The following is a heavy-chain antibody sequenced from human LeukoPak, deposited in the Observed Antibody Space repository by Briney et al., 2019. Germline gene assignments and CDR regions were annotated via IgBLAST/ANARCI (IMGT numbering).Heavy chain of an antibody. V-gene: IGHV3-66*02. CDR2: ICSGGST. CDR1: GFTVSSNY. J-gene: IGHJ6*03. Sequence: GGSLRLSCAASGFTVSSNYMSWVRQAPGKGLEWVSVICSGGSTYYADSVKGRFTISRDNSKNTLYLQMNSLRAEDTAVYYCARERHYYYYMDVWGKGTTVTVSS. CDR3: ARERHYYYYMDV.